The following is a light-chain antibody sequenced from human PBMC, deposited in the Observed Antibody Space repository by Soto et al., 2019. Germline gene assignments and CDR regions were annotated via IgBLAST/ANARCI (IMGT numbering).Light chain of an antibody. V-gene: IGLV2-11*01. Sequence: LTQPRSVSGSPGQSVTISCTGTSSDVGGYIYVSWYQQHPGKAPKLIMYDVSQRPSGVSDRFSGSKSGNTASLTIPGLQAEDEAGYHCCSFAGSYTYVFGTGTKVTVL. J-gene: IGLJ1*01. CDR2: DVS. CDR1: SSDVGGYIY. CDR3: CSFAGSYTYV.